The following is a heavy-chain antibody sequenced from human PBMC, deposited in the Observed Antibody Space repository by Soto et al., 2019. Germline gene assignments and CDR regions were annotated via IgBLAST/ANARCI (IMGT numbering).Heavy chain of an antibody. Sequence: GGSLRLSCAASGFTFSTYAMSWVRQAPGKGLEWVSVISGSGGSTYYADSVKGRFTISGDNSKNTLYLQMNSLRAEDTAVYYCAKSVVPATMPGVDYGMDVWGQGTTVTVSS. J-gene: IGHJ6*02. V-gene: IGHV3-23*01. D-gene: IGHD2-2*01. CDR1: GFTFSTYA. CDR3: AKSVVPATMPGVDYGMDV. CDR2: ISGSGGST.